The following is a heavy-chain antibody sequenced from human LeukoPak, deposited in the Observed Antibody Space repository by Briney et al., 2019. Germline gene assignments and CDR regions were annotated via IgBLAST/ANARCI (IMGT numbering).Heavy chain of an antibody. Sequence: GGSLRLSCAASGFTFSDYYMSWIRQAPGKGLEWVSYIISSVSITYYADSVKGRFTISRDNAKNSLYLQMSSLRAEDTAVYYCAKDMTIAAALGVKAFDIWGQGTMVSVSS. CDR3: AKDMTIAAALGVKAFDI. J-gene: IGHJ3*02. V-gene: IGHV3-11*01. D-gene: IGHD6-13*01. CDR1: GFTFSDYY. CDR2: IISSVSIT.